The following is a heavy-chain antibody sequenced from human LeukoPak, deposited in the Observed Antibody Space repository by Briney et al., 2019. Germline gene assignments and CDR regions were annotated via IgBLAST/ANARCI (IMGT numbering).Heavy chain of an antibody. J-gene: IGHJ3*02. CDR2: INPNSGGT. D-gene: IGHD2-2*02. Sequence: ASVKVSCKASGYTFTNYYIHWVRQAPGQGLEWMGWINPNSGGTNYAQKFQGRVTMTRDTSISTAYMELSRLRSDDTAVYYCAFVVVPAAIGVDAFDIWGQGTMVTVSS. CDR3: AFVVVPAAIGVDAFDI. CDR1: GYTFTNYY. V-gene: IGHV1-2*02.